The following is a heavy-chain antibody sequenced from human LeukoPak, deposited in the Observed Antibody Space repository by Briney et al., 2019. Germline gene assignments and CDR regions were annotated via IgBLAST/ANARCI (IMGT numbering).Heavy chain of an antibody. Sequence: GGSLRLSCAASGFTVCNAWVSWVRQAPGKGREWVGRIKSKADGGTTDYAAPVKGRFTISRDDSKNTLSLQMNSLKTEDAAVYYCTLYSGYQFDYWGHGTLVTVSS. D-gene: IGHD5-12*01. CDR1: GFTVCNAW. CDR3: TLYSGYQFDY. CDR2: IKSKADGGTT. V-gene: IGHV3-15*01. J-gene: IGHJ4*01.